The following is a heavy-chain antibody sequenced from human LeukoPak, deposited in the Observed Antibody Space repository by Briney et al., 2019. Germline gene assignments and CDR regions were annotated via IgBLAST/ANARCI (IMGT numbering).Heavy chain of an antibody. CDR3: ARGGVPYCSGGSCYSDWFDP. Sequence: GGSLRLSCAASGFTFSSYAMSWVRQAPGKGLEWVSAISGSGGSTYYADSVKGRFTISRDNSKNTLYLQMNSLRAEDTAVYYCARGGVPYCSGGSCYSDWFDPWGQGTLVTVSS. CDR2: ISGSGGST. J-gene: IGHJ5*02. D-gene: IGHD2-15*01. CDR1: GFTFSSYA. V-gene: IGHV3-23*01.